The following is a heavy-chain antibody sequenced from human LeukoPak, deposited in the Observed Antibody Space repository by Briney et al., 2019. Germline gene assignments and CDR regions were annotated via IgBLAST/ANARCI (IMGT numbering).Heavy chain of an antibody. J-gene: IGHJ4*02. D-gene: IGHD1-26*01. CDR2: VYHSGSA. CDR1: GFSISSGYY. Sequence: SETLSLTCTVSGFSISSGYYWGWIRQPPGRGLEWIGTVYHSGSAYYKPSLKSRLTISVDTSKNQFSLKLTSVTAADTAVYYCASILVGRDFDYWGQGTLVTVSS. CDR3: ASILVGRDFDY. V-gene: IGHV4-38-2*02.